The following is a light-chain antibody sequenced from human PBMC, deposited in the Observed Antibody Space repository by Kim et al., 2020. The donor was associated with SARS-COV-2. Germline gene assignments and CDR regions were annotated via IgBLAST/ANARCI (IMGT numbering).Light chain of an antibody. Sequence: QSVLTQPASVSGSPGQSITISCTGTSSDVGAYNYVSWYQQHPVKAPRLLIFDVNKRPSGVSDRFSGSKSGNTASLTISGLQAEDEADYYCSSYTTASTLVFGGGTQLTVL. V-gene: IGLV2-14*03. CDR2: DVN. CDR1: SSDVGAYNY. J-gene: IGLJ2*01. CDR3: SSYTTASTLV.